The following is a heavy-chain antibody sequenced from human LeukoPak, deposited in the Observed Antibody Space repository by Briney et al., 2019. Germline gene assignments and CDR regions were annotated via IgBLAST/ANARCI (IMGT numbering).Heavy chain of an antibody. J-gene: IGHJ6*02. CDR2: IYYSGGT. D-gene: IGHD3-10*01. V-gene: IGHV4-59*01. Sequence: PSETLSLTCTVSGGSISSYYWSWIRQPPGKGLEWIGYIYYSGGTNYNPSLKRRVTISVDTSKNQFSLKLSSVTAADTAVYYCARVGDMGSGSYYNVGYYYYYGMDVWGQGTTVTVSS. CDR1: GGSISSYY. CDR3: ARVGDMGSGSYYNVGYYYYYGMDV.